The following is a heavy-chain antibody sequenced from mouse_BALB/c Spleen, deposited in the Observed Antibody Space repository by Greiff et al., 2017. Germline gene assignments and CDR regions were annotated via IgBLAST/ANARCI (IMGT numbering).Heavy chain of an antibody. CDR1: GYAFSSSW. Sequence: QVQLKQSGPELVKPGASVKISCKASGYAFSSSWMNWVKQRPGQGLEWIGRIYPGDGDTNYNGKFKGKATLTADKSSSTAYMQLSSLTSVDSAVYFCAREASMITAFAYWGQGTLVTVSA. J-gene: IGHJ3*01. V-gene: IGHV1-82*01. D-gene: IGHD2-4*01. CDR2: IYPGDGDT. CDR3: AREASMITAFAY.